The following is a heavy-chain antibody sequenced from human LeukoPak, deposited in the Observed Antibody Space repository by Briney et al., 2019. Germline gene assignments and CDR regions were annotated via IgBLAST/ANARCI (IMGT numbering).Heavy chain of an antibody. V-gene: IGHV3-23*01. CDR1: GFTFSSYA. CDR3: AKGSYYDSSGSFYFDY. J-gene: IGHJ4*02. CDR2: ISGSGDNT. Sequence: GGSLRLSRAASGFTFSSYAMSWVRQAPGKGLKWVSGISGSGDNTYYADSVKGRFTISRDNSKNTLYVQVNSLGTEDTAAYYCAKGSYYDSSGSFYFDYWGQGTLVTVSS. D-gene: IGHD3-22*01.